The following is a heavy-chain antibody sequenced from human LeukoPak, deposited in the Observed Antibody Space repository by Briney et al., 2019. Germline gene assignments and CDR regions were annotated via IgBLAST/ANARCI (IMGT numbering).Heavy chain of an antibody. Sequence: PGRSLRLSCAASGFTFSSYGMHWVRPAPGKGLEWVAVIWYDGSNKYYADSVKGRFTISRDNSKNTLYLQMNSLRAEDTAVYYCARDQVIAAAGIGYWGQGTLVTVSS. CDR3: ARDQVIAAAGIGY. CDR1: GFTFSSYG. D-gene: IGHD6-13*01. CDR2: IWYDGSNK. J-gene: IGHJ4*02. V-gene: IGHV3-33*01.